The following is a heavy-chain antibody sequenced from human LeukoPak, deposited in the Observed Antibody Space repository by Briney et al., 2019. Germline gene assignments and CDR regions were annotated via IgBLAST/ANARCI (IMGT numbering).Heavy chain of an antibody. J-gene: IGHJ4*02. CDR2: INPSSGGT. CDR3: ASSIVYCSSTSCYFN. D-gene: IGHD2-2*01. V-gene: IGHV1-2*02. CDR1: GYTFTGYF. Sequence: GASVKVSCKASGYTFTGYFMHWVRQAPGQGLEWMGWINPSSGGTNYAQKFQGRVTMTRDTSISTAYMELSRLRSDDTAVYYCASSIVYCSSTSCYFNWGQRTLVTVSS.